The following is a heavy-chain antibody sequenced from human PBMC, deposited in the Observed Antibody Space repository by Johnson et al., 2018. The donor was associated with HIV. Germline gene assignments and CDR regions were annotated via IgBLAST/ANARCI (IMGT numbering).Heavy chain of an antibody. CDR2: ISWNSGSI. V-gene: IGHV3-9*01. CDR3: AKASGYSGSLIDAFDI. Sequence: QLVESGGGLVQPGRSLRLSCAASGFTFDDYAMHWVRQAPGKGLEWVSGISWNSGSIGYADSVKGRFTISRDNAKNSLYLQMNRLRAEDKALYYCAKASGYSGSLIDAFDIWGQGTMFTVSS. J-gene: IGHJ3*02. CDR1: GFTFDDYA. D-gene: IGHD6-13*01.